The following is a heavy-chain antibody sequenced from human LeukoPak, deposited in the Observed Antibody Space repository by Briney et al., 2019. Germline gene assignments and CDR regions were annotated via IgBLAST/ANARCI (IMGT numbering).Heavy chain of an antibody. V-gene: IGHV1-18*01. Sequence: ASVKVSCKASGYTFTNYGITWVRQAPGQGLEWMGWISVYNGKTNYAQKLQDRVTMTTDTSTSTAYMELRSLRSDDTAVYYCAREWKSSFDPWAQGTLVTVSS. D-gene: IGHD1-1*01. CDR2: ISVYNGKT. J-gene: IGHJ5*02. CDR1: GYTFTNYG. CDR3: AREWKSSFDP.